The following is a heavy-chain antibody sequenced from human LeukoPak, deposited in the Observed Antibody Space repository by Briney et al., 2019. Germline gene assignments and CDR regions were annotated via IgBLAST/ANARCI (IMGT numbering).Heavy chain of an antibody. CDR1: AFTFSSFA. J-gene: IGHJ4*02. Sequence: GGSLRLSCAASAFTFSSFAMSWVRQAPGKGLEWVAFIRYDGSNKYYADSVKGRFTISRDNSKNTLYLQMNSLRAEDTAVYYCAKDQEWFLDYWGQGTLVTVSS. D-gene: IGHD3-3*01. CDR3: AKDQEWFLDY. CDR2: IRYDGSNK. V-gene: IGHV3-30*02.